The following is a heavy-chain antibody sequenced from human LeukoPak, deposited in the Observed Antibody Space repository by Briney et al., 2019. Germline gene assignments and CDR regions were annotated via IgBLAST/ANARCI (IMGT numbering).Heavy chain of an antibody. Sequence: PGGSLRLSCVASGFTFSSSRMSWVRRAPGKGLEWVANIKQDGTEEYCVDSVRGRFSISKDNAKNSLYLQMNSLRAEDTAVYYCARDPCHGALDYWGQGALVTVSS. CDR3: ARDPCHGALDY. V-gene: IGHV3-7*03. D-gene: IGHD2-2*01. CDR2: IKQDGTEE. J-gene: IGHJ4*02. CDR1: GFTFSSSR.